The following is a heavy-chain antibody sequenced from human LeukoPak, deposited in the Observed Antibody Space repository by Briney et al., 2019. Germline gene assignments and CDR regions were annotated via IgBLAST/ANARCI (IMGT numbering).Heavy chain of an antibody. V-gene: IGHV3-23*01. J-gene: IGHJ4*02. D-gene: IGHD3/OR15-3a*01. CDR2: ISDSGGST. Sequence: PGGSLRLSCAVSGITLNNYDMTWVRQAPGKGLEWVAGISDSGGSTKYADSVKGRFTISRDNPKNTLYLQMNSLRAEDTAVYFCAKRGVVIRVILVGFHKEAYYFESWGQGALVTVSS. CDR1: GITLNNYD. CDR3: AKRGVVIRVILVGFHKEAYYFES.